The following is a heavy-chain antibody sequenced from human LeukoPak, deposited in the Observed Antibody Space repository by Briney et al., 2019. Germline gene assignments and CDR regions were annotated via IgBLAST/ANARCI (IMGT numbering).Heavy chain of an antibody. V-gene: IGHV4-39*01. CDR3: ARLQNTYYYGSGSFALDY. CDR2: IYYSGST. D-gene: IGHD3-10*01. Sequence: SETLSLTCTVSGGSISSSSYYWGWIRQPPGKGLEWIGSIYYSGSTYYNPSLKSRVTISVDTSKNQFSLKPSSVTAADTAVYYCARLQNTYYYGSGSFALDYWGQGTLVTVSS. CDR1: GGSISSSSYY. J-gene: IGHJ4*02.